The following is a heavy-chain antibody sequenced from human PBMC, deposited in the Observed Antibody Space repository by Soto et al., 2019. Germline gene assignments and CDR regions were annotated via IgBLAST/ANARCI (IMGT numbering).Heavy chain of an antibody. CDR2: ISGSGGAT. J-gene: IGHJ4*02. V-gene: IGHV3-23*01. CDR1: GFTFSAYA. D-gene: IGHD6-13*01. Sequence: EVQLLESGGGVVQPGGSLRLSCAASGFTFSAYAMSWVRQAPGKGLEWVSVISGSGGATYYADSVKGRFTISRDNSKNTLYLQMNSLGGEDTAVYYCARQDYSTTWYLNYWGQGTLVTVFS. CDR3: ARQDYSTTWYLNY.